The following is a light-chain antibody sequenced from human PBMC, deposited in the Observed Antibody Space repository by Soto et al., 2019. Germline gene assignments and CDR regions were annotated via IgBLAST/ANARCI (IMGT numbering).Light chain of an antibody. Sequence: EIVLTQSPGTLSLSPGVRATLSCRASQSVSSNYLAWYQQKPGQAPRLLIYGASNRATGIPDRFSGSGSGTDFTLTISRLEPEDFAVYHCQQYHSSPWTFGQGTKVEIK. CDR3: QQYHSSPWT. V-gene: IGKV3-20*01. CDR1: QSVSSNY. J-gene: IGKJ1*01. CDR2: GAS.